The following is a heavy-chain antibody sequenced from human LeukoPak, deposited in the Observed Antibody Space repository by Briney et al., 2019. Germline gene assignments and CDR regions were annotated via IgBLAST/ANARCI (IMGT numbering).Heavy chain of an antibody. V-gene: IGHV1-46*01. J-gene: IGHJ4*02. CDR3: ARYERFEGHCSSTSCYTDFDY. CDR2: INPSGGST. CDR1: GYTFTSYY. D-gene: IGHD2-2*02. Sequence: GASVKVSCKASGYTFTSYYMHWVRQAPGQGLEWMGIINPSGGSTSYAQKFQGRVTMTRDTSTSTVYMELSSLRSDDTAVYYCARYERFEGHCSSTSCYTDFDYWGQGTLVTVSS.